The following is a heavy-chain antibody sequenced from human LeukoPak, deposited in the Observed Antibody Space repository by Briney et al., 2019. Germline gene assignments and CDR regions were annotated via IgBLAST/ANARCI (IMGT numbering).Heavy chain of an antibody. J-gene: IGHJ5*02. Sequence: PSETLSLTCAVYGGSFSGYYWGWIRQPPGKGLEWIGSIYHSGSTYYNPSLKSRVTISVDTSKNQFSLKLSSVTAADTAVYYCTRDVVRGAITGRDWFDPWGQGTLVTVSS. CDR3: TRDVVRGAITGRDWFDP. V-gene: IGHV4-38-2*02. CDR2: IYHSGST. CDR1: GGSFSGYY. D-gene: IGHD3-10*01.